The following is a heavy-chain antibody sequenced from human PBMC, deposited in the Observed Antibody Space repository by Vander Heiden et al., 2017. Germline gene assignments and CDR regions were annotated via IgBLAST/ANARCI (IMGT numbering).Heavy chain of an antibody. D-gene: IGHD4-17*01. Sequence: EVQLVESGGGLVQPGGSLRLSCAASGFTFSSYWMSWVRQAPGKGLEWVAKIKQDGSGKYYVDSVKGRFTISRDNAKNSLYLQMNSLRAEDTAVYYCARARVYGRAFDYWGQGTLVTVSS. CDR3: ARARVYGRAFDY. J-gene: IGHJ4*02. V-gene: IGHV3-7*01. CDR2: IKQDGSGK. CDR1: GFTFSSYW.